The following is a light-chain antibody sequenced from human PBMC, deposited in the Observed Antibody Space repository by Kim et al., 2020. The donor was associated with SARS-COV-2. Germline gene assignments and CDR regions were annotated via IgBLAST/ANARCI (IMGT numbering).Light chain of an antibody. CDR2: EVT. CDR1: SSDVGAYNY. J-gene: IGLJ3*02. V-gene: IGLV2-8*01. Sequence: QSALTQPPSASGSPGQSVTISCTGTSSDVGAYNYVSWYQQHPGKAPKLIIYEVTKRPSGVPDRFSGSKSGNTASLTVSGLQAEDEADYHCSSYAGSHKWVFGGGTKLTVL. CDR3: SSYAGSHKWV.